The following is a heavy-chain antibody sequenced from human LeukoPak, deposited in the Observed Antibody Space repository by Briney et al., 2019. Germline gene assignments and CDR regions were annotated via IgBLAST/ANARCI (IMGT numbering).Heavy chain of an antibody. CDR1: GFTFSNYW. J-gene: IGHJ4*02. Sequence: GGSLRLSCAASGFTFSNYWVHWVRQAPGKGLVWVSRINRDGSTTKYADSVKGRFTVSRDNAKNTLNLQMNSLRAEDTAVYYCARDKKGGESSEIDYWGQGTLVTVSS. D-gene: IGHD3-10*01. V-gene: IGHV3-74*03. CDR2: INRDGSTT. CDR3: ARDKKGGESSEIDY.